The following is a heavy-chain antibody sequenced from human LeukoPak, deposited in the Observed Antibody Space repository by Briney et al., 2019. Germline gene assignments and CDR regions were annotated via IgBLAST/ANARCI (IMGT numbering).Heavy chain of an antibody. Sequence: GGSLRLSCAASGFTVSRNYMTWVRQAPGKGLEWVSVIYSAYNTFYSDSVKGRFTISKDNSKNSLNLQMNSLRAEDTAVYYCARVARSTFCSGGSCYIDHWGQGTLVTVSS. CDR3: ARVARSTFCSGGSCYIDH. J-gene: IGHJ4*02. D-gene: IGHD2-15*01. CDR1: GFTVSRNY. CDR2: IYSAYNT. V-gene: IGHV3-53*01.